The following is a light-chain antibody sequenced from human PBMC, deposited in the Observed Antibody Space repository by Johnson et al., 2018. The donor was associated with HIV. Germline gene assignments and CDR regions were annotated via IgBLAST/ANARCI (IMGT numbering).Light chain of an antibody. CDR2: DNN. J-gene: IGLJ1*01. CDR3: GTWDSSLSAGYV. V-gene: IGLV1-51*01. CDR1: TSNIGKSY. Sequence: QPVLTQPPSVSAAPGQKVTISCSGSTSNIGKSYVSWYQQLPGTAPKLLIYDNNRRPSGIPDRFSGSKSGTSATLGITGLQTGDEADYYCGTWDSSLSAGYVFGTGTKVTVL.